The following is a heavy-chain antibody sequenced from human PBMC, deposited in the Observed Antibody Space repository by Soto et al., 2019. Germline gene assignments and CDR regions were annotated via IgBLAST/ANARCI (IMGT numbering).Heavy chain of an antibody. D-gene: IGHD3-3*01. Sequence: QVQLVESGGGVVQPGRSLRLSCAASGFTFSSYGMHWVRQAPGKGLEWVAVIWYDGSNKYYADSVKGRFTISRDNSKNTLYLQRHSLRAEDTAVYYCAREGGYDFWSAYDFDYWGQGTLVTVSS. J-gene: IGHJ4*02. CDR1: GFTFSSYG. CDR2: IWYDGSNK. V-gene: IGHV3-33*01. CDR3: AREGGYDFWSAYDFDY.